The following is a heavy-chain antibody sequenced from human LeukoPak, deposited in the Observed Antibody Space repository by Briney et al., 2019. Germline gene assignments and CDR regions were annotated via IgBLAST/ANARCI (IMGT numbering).Heavy chain of an antibody. Sequence: PGGSLRLSCAAPGFTFSSYAMSWVPQAPGKGLEWVSPISGSGGSTYYADSVKGRFTLSRDNSKNTLYLQIKHLRVADTRLYIFAIDRGAGSYWGQGTLVTVSS. V-gene: IGHV3-23*01. J-gene: IGHJ4*02. CDR3: AIDRGAGSY. D-gene: IGHD3-10*01. CDR2: ISGSGGST. CDR1: GFTFSSYA.